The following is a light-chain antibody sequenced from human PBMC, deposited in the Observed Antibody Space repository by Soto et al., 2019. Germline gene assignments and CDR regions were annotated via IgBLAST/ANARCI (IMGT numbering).Light chain of an antibody. CDR2: GAS. CDR1: QSVSSSY. V-gene: IGKV3-20*01. CDR3: HQYGSSLR. Sequence: EIVLTQSPGTLSLSPGERATLSCRASQSVSSSYLAWYQQKPGQAPRLLIYGASSRATGIPDRFSGSGSGTDFTLTISRLEPEDFAVYYCHQYGSSLRFGQGTKLEIK. J-gene: IGKJ2*03.